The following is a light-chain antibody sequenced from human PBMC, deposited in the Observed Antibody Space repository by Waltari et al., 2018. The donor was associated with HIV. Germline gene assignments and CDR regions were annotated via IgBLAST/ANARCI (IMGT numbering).Light chain of an antibody. CDR1: QSVLYSANNKNY. J-gene: IGKJ3*01. CDR3: QQYYSTPPT. CDR2: WAS. Sequence: DIVMTQSPDSLAVSLGERATINCKSSQSVLYSANNKNYLACYQQKPGQPPKLLIYWASTRESGVPDRFSGSGYGTDFTLTISSLQAEEVAVYYCQQYYSTPPTFGPGTKVDIK. V-gene: IGKV4-1*01.